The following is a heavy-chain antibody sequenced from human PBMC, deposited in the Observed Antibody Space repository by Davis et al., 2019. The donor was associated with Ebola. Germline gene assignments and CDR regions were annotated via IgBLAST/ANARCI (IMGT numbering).Heavy chain of an antibody. D-gene: IGHD2-15*01. Sequence: GESLKISCAASGFTFSSYGMHWVRQAPGKGLEWVAVISYDGSNKYYADSVKGRFTISRDNAKNSLYLQLNILRDEDTAVYFCVSAGWDHWGQGTLVTVSS. CDR1: GFTFSSYG. CDR2: ISYDGSNK. V-gene: IGHV3-30*03. J-gene: IGHJ4*02. CDR3: VSAGWDH.